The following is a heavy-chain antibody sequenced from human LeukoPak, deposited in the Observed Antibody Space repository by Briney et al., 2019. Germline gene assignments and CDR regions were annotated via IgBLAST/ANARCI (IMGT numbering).Heavy chain of an antibody. Sequence: GASVKVSCKASGYTFTNYYMHWVRQAPGQGLEWMGIINPSGGSTSYAQKFQGRVTMTRDTSTSTVYMELSSLRSEDTAVYYCARDYLFLYYYDSSGYYGPYFDYWGQGTLVTVSS. J-gene: IGHJ4*02. D-gene: IGHD3-22*01. CDR2: INPSGGST. CDR1: GYTFTNYY. CDR3: ARDYLFLYYYDSSGYYGPYFDY. V-gene: IGHV1-46*01.